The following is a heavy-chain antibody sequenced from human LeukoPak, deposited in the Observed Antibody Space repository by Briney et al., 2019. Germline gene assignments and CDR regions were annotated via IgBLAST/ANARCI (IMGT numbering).Heavy chain of an antibody. D-gene: IGHD3-16*02. V-gene: IGHV3-7*03. CDR1: GFTFSSYW. J-gene: IGHJ3*01. Sequence: GGSLRLSCAASGFTFSSYWMSWVRQAPGKGLEWLANIKADGGEKHYVGSEKGRFTISRDNTKNSLYMQMSSLRIEDTGLYYCVKVYGSGSHRNAFDVWGQGTMVTVSS. CDR2: IKADGGEK. CDR3: VKVYGSGSHRNAFDV.